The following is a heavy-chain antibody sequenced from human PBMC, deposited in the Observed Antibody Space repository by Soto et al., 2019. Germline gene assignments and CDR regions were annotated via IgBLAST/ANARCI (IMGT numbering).Heavy chain of an antibody. V-gene: IGHV4-59*01. Sequence: SSETLSLTCSVSCVSITNYYWTWIRHSPGKGLEWIGYVYHTGNTYYNPSLRSRVTISLDTSKNQVSLRLRSVTAADTAVYYCAREQYNWKLWGQGTLVNVSS. CDR2: VYHTGNT. J-gene: IGHJ4*02. D-gene: IGHD1-20*01. CDR1: CVSITNYY. CDR3: AREQYNWKL.